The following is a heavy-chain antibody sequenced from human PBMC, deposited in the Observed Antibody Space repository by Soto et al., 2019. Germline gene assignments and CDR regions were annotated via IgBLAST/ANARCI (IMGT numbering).Heavy chain of an antibody. CDR3: ARGRGWRDF. J-gene: IGHJ4*02. CDR1: GYTFTSYD. D-gene: IGHD6-19*01. Sequence: GASVKGSFKASGYTFTSYDINLVRQATGQGLEWMGWMDPKSGNTDYAQKFQGRVTMTRNISISTAYMELSSLRSEDTAVYYCARGRGWRDFWGQGTLVTVSS. CDR2: MDPKSGNT. V-gene: IGHV1-8*01.